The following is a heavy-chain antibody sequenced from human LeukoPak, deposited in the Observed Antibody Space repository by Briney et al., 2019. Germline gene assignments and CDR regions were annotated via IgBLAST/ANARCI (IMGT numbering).Heavy chain of an antibody. D-gene: IGHD2-2*01. CDR2: ISYDGSNK. CDR3: ARDLVVPAATYYYYYGMDV. Sequence: GSLSLSCAASGFTFSSYAMHWVRQAPGKGLEWVAVISYDGSNKYYADSVKGRFTISRDNSKNTLYLQMNSLRAEDTAVYYCARDLVVPAATYYYYYGMDVWGQGTTVTVSS. V-gene: IGHV3-30-3*01. J-gene: IGHJ6*02. CDR1: GFTFSSYA.